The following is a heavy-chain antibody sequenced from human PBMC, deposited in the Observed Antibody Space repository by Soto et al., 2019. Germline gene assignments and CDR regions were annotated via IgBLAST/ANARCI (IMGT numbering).Heavy chain of an antibody. J-gene: IGHJ3*02. D-gene: IGHD3-22*01. CDR1: GFTFSSYG. Sequence: GGSLRLSCAASGFTFSSYGMHLVRQAPGKGLEWVAVISYDGSNKYYADSVKGRFTISRDNSKNTLYLQMNSLRAEDTAVYYCAKLALTYYYDSSGYYYNHDAFDIWGQGTMVTVSS. V-gene: IGHV3-30*18. CDR3: AKLALTYYYDSSGYYYNHDAFDI. CDR2: ISYDGSNK.